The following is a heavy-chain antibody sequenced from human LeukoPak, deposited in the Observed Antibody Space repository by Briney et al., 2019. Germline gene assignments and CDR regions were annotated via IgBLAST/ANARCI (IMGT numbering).Heavy chain of an antibody. D-gene: IGHD1-26*01. J-gene: IGHJ4*02. CDR1: GFTFSSYA. Sequence: GRSLRLSCAASGFTFSSYAMHWVRQAPGKGLEWVAVISYDGSNKYYADSVKGRFTISRLNSKNTLYLQMNSLRAEDTAVYYCARMNSGTYFDYWGQGTLVSVSS. V-gene: IGHV3-30*14. CDR3: ARMNSGTYFDY. CDR2: ISYDGSNK.